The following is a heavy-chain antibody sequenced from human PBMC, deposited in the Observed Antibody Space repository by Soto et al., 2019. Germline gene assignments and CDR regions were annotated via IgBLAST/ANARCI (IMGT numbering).Heavy chain of an antibody. D-gene: IGHD3-22*01. CDR3: ARDRTDSGYYTNWLDP. J-gene: IGHJ5*02. CDR1: GGTFGSDA. CDR2: IIPIFGTT. V-gene: IGHV1-69*06. Sequence: GPPVKVSCKASGGTFGSDAITWVRQAPGQGLEWVGRIIPIFGTTNYAQNLQGRVTISADKSALTSYMELHSLTSDDTALYYCARDRTDSGYYTNWLDPWGQGTQVTVS.